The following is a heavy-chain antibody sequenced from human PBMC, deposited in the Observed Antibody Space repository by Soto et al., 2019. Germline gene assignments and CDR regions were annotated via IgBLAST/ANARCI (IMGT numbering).Heavy chain of an antibody. V-gene: IGHV3-15*07. D-gene: IGHD3-16*01. CDR1: GFTFSNAW. Sequence: GGSLRLSCAASGFTFSNAWMNWVRQTPGKGLEWVGRIKSKTDGGTTDYAAPVKGRFTISRDDSKNTLYLQMNSLKTEDTAVYYCTTEGPPRSPWAYYGMDVWGQGTTVTVSS. CDR3: TTEGPPRSPWAYYGMDV. CDR2: IKSKTDGGTT. J-gene: IGHJ6*02.